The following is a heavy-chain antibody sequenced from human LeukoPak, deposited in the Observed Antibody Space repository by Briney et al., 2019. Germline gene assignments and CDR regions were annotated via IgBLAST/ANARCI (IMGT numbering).Heavy chain of an antibody. J-gene: IGHJ4*02. CDR2: INWNGGST. CDR1: GFTFDDYG. CDR3: AKSGASGRYFDY. Sequence: PGGSLRLSCAASGFTFDDYGMSWVRQAPGKGLEWVSGINWNGGSTGYADSVKGRFTISRDIAKNSLYLQMNSLRAEDTALYYCAKSGASGRYFDYWGQGTLVTVSS. D-gene: IGHD2-15*01. V-gene: IGHV3-20*04.